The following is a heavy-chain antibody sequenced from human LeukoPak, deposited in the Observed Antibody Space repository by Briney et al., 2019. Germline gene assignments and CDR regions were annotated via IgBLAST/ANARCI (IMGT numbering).Heavy chain of an antibody. CDR3: ASIPLIIGAAAGYYYYYGMDV. J-gene: IGHJ6*02. Sequence: SETLSLTCTVSGGSISSSSYYWGWIRQPPGKGLEWIGSIYYSGSTYYNPSLKSRVTISVDTSKNQFSLKLSSVTAADTAVYYCASIPLIIGAAAGYYYYYGMDVWGQGTTVTVSS. CDR2: IYYSGST. V-gene: IGHV4-39*07. CDR1: GGSISSSSYY. D-gene: IGHD6-13*01.